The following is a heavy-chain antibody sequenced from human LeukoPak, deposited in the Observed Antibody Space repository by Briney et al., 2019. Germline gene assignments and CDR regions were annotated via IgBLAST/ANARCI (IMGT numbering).Heavy chain of an antibody. CDR3: ARRRPDYGELFDY. CDR1: GGTFSSYA. Sequence: SVKVSCKASGGTFSSYAISWVRQAPGQGLEWMGGIIPIFGTANYAQKFQGRVTITADESTSTAYMELSSLRSEDTAVYYCARRRPDYGELFDYWGQGTLVTVSS. J-gene: IGHJ4*02. V-gene: IGHV1-69*13. D-gene: IGHD4-17*01. CDR2: IIPIFGTA.